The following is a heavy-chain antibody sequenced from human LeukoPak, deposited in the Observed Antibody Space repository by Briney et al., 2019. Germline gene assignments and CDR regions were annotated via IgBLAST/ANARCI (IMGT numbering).Heavy chain of an antibody. CDR3: VRDRHYIGNREVRFPY. Sequence: PGGSLRLSCAASGFAFNTYSMNWVRQAPGKGLEWISYISSINSGEYYADSVKGRFSISRDNAKNSLSLQMNSLRVEDTAVYYCVRDRHYIGNREVRFPYWGQGALVTVSS. D-gene: IGHD3-10*01. V-gene: IGHV3-48*01. CDR2: ISSINSGE. J-gene: IGHJ4*02. CDR1: GFAFNTYS.